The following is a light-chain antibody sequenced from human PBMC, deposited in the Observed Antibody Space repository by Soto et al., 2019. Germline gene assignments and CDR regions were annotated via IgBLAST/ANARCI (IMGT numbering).Light chain of an antibody. CDR3: QQYGSSPRT. CDR1: RGVSANY. Sequence: ENLLTQSPGTLSLSPGEGATLSCRASRGVSANYLAWYQQKPGQAPTLLIYGASIRAAGIPDRFSGSGSGTDFTLTIRRLEPYDFAVYYCQQYGSSPRTFGQVNKVDSK. V-gene: IGKV3-20*01. J-gene: IGKJ1*01. CDR2: GAS.